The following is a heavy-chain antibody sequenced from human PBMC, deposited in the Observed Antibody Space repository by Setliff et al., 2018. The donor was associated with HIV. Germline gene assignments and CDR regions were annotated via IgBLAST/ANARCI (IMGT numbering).Heavy chain of an antibody. CDR2: IYYSGST. CDR1: GGSIRSTSHY. D-gene: IGHD2-15*01. Sequence: SETLSLTCTVSGGSIRSTSHYWGWIRQPPGKGLEWIGSIYYSGSTHYNPSLKSRVTVSKDTTKNQLSLRLSSVAAADTAVYYCARSSLHCGGGSCYLTWFDPWGQGTLVTVSS. CDR3: ARSSLHCGGGSCYLTWFDP. J-gene: IGHJ5*02. V-gene: IGHV4-39*01.